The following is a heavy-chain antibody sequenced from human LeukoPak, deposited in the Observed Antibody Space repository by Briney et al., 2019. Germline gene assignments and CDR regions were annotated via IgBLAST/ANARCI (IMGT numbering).Heavy chain of an antibody. J-gene: IGHJ4*02. CDR1: GYSFTSYW. CDR3: ARQGAVASTAWVFDY. CDR2: IYPGDSDT. V-gene: IGHV5-51*01. Sequence: GESLKISCKGSGYSFTSYWIGWVRQMPGKGLEWMGIIYPGDSDTRYSPSFQGQVTISADKSISTAYLQWSSLKASDTAMYYCARQGAVASTAWVFDYWGQGTLVTVSS. D-gene: IGHD6-19*01.